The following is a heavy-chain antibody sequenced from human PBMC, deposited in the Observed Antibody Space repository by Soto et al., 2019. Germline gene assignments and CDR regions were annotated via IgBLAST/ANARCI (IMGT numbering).Heavy chain of an antibody. V-gene: IGHV3-23*01. CDR1: GFTFSKYA. D-gene: IGHD1-7*01. CDR3: AKDLLELQGNWFDP. Sequence: GGSLRLSCAASGFTFSKYALSWVRQAPGQGLEWVSAISGSGGSTYYADSVKGRFTISRDNSKNTLYLQMNSLRAEDTAVYYCAKDLLELQGNWFDPWGQGTLVTVSS. CDR2: ISGSGGST. J-gene: IGHJ5*02.